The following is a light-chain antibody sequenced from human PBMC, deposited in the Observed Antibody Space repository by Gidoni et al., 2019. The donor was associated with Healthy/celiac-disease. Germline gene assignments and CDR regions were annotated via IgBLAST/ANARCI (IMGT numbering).Light chain of an antibody. Sequence: EVVLTQSPGTLSLSPGERATLSCRASQSVTSSYLAWYQQKPGQAPGLLMYGASSRATGIPDRFSGSGSGTDFTLSISRLEPDDFAVYYCQHYGSSPFGFGQGTKLEIK. V-gene: IGKV3-20*01. CDR1: QSVTSSY. CDR2: GAS. CDR3: QHYGSSPFG. J-gene: IGKJ2*01.